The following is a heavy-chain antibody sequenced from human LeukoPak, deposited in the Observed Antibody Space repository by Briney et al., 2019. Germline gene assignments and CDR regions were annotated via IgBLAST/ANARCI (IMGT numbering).Heavy chain of an antibody. CDR3: ARDLIPYSAYYYGMDV. CDR1: RFTFRNYG. J-gene: IGHJ6*02. D-gene: IGHD2-15*01. V-gene: IGHV3-33*01. CDR2: IWYDGSNQ. Sequence: GGSLRLSCAASRFTFRNYGMHWVRQAPGKGLEWVATIWYDGSNQYYADSVKGRLTISRDDSKNTLYLQMNSLRAEDTAVYYCARDLIPYSAYYYGMDVWGQGTTVTVSS.